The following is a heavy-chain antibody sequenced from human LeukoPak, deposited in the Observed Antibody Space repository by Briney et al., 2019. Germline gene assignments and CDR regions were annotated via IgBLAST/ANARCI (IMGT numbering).Heavy chain of an antibody. CDR3: ALGSYFDY. V-gene: IGHV3-23*01. Sequence: GGSLRLSCAASGFTFSSYAMSWVRQAPGKGLEWVSPISAFGNSTYYADSVKGRFTISRDNSKNTLYLQMNSLRAEDTAVYYCALGSYFDYWGQGTLVTVSS. J-gene: IGHJ4*02. CDR2: ISAFGNST. D-gene: IGHD3-10*01. CDR1: GFTFSSYA.